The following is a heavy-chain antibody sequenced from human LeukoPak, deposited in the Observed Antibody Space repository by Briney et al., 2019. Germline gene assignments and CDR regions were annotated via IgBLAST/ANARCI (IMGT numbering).Heavy chain of an antibody. CDR2: INPSGGST. J-gene: IGHJ4*02. CDR3: ARTTSEYQLLFDY. Sequence: ASVKVSCKASGYTFTGYYMHWVRQAPGQGLEWMGIINPSGGSTSYAQKFQGRVTMTRDMSTSTVYMELSSLRSEDTAVYYCARTTSEYQLLFDYWGQGTLVTVSS. CDR1: GYTFTGYY. D-gene: IGHD2-2*01. V-gene: IGHV1-46*01.